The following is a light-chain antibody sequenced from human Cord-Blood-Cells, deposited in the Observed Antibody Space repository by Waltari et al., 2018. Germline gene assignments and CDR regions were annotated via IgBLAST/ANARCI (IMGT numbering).Light chain of an antibody. Sequence: SYELTQPPSVSVSPGQTPRITCHGDKLGDKSACWYQQKPGQSAVLVIYQDSKRPSGTPGRFSGSNSGNTATLTISGTQAMDEADYYCQAWDSSTAYVFGTGTKVTVL. J-gene: IGLJ1*01. CDR3: QAWDSSTAYV. CDR1: KLGDKS. V-gene: IGLV3-1*01. CDR2: QDS.